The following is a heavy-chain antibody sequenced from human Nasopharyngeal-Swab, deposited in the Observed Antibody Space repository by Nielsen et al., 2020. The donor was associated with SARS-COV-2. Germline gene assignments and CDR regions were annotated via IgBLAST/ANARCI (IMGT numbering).Heavy chain of an antibody. CDR1: GFTFSSYG. CDR3: AKGRIAVAGPLDY. V-gene: IGHV3-30*18. D-gene: IGHD6-19*01. CDR2: ISYDGSNK. Sequence: GESLKISCAASGFTFSSYGMHWARQAPGKGLEWVAVISYDGSNKYYADSVKGRFTISRDNSKNTLYLQMNSLRAEDTAVYYCAKGRIAVAGPLDYWGQGTLVTVSS. J-gene: IGHJ4*02.